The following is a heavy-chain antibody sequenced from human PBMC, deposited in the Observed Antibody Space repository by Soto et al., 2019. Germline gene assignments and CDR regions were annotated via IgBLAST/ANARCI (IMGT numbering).Heavy chain of an antibody. V-gene: IGHV4-59*01. CDR1: GGSITSYH. Sequence: SETLSLTCIVSGGSITSYHWSWIRQFPGKGLEWIAYTSYTGNTNYNPSLKSRVTISLDTSNDQFSLKLSSVTAADTAVYYCAKTRDNNINYYYALDVWGPGTTVTVSS. D-gene: IGHD1-20*01. J-gene: IGHJ6*02. CDR2: TSYTGNT. CDR3: AKTRDNNINYYYALDV.